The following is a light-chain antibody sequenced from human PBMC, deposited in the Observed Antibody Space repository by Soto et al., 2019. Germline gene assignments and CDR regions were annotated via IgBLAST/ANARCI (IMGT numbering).Light chain of an antibody. CDR1: SGDSSYI. CDR3: ETWDSNTRV. J-gene: IGLJ2*01. CDR2: LEGSGSY. V-gene: IGLV4-60*02. Sequence: QPVLTQSSSASASLGSSVKLTCTLSSGDSSYIIAWHQQQPGKAPRYLMKLEGSGSYNKGSGVPDRFSGSSSGADRYLTISNLQFADEADYYCETWDSNTRVFGGGTKLTVL.